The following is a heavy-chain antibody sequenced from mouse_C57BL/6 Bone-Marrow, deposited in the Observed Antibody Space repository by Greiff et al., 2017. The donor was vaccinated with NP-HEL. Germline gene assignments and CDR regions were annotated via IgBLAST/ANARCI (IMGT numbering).Heavy chain of an antibody. Sequence: DVMLVESGGGLVKPGGSLKLSCAASGFTFSSYAMSWVRQTPEKRLEWVATISDGGSYTYYPDNVKGRFTISRDNAKNNLYLQMSHLKSEDTAMYYCAREGRDKDYWGQGTTLTVSS. D-gene: IGHD3-3*01. CDR2: ISDGGSYT. J-gene: IGHJ2*01. V-gene: IGHV5-4*01. CDR1: GFTFSSYA. CDR3: AREGRDKDY.